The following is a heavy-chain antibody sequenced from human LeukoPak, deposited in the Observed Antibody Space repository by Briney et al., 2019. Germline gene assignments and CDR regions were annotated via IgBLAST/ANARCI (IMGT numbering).Heavy chain of an antibody. CDR1: GGTFSSYA. D-gene: IGHD3-22*01. J-gene: IGHJ4*02. CDR2: IIPILGIA. CDR3: ARVRGAYYDSSGYFFDY. Sequence: GASVQVSCKASGGTFSSYAISWVRQAPGQGLEWMGRIIPILGIANYAQKFQGRVTITADKSTSTAYMELSSLRSEDTAVYYCARVRGAYYDSSGYFFDYWGQGTLVTVSS. V-gene: IGHV1-69*04.